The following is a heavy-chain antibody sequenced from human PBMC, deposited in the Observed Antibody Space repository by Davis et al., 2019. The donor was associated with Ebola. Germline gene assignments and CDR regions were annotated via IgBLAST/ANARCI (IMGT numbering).Heavy chain of an antibody. CDR3: ARDLLEPLYYYYGMDV. V-gene: IGHV3-9*01. J-gene: IGHJ6*02. D-gene: IGHD1-1*01. CDR2: ISWNSGSI. CDR1: GFTFDDYA. Sequence: PGGSLRLSCAASGFTFDDYAMHWVRQAPGKGLEWVSGISWNSGSIGYADSVKGRFTISRDNAKNSLYLQMNSLRDEDTAVYYCARDLLEPLYYYYGMDVWGQGTTVTVSS.